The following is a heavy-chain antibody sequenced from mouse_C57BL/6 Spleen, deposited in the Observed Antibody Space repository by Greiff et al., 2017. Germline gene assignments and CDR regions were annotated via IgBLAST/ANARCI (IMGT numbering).Heavy chain of an antibody. CDR3: ARVYYGYDGYAMDY. J-gene: IGHJ4*01. V-gene: IGHV1-69*01. CDR2: IDPSDSYT. D-gene: IGHD2-2*01. CDR1: GYTFTSYW. Sequence: VQLQQPGAELVMPGASVKLSCKASGYTFTSYWMHWVKQRPGQGLEWIGEIDPSDSYTNYTQKFKGKSTLTVDKSSSTAYMQLSSLTSEDSAVYYCARVYYGYDGYAMDYWGQGTSVTVSS.